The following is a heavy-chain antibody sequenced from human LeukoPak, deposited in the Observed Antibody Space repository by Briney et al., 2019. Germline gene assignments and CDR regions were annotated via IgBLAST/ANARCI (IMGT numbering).Heavy chain of an antibody. J-gene: IGHJ5*02. CDR2: ISAYNGNT. CDR1: GYTSTSYG. V-gene: IGHV1-18*01. Sequence: ASVKVSCKASGYTSTSYGISWVRQAPGQGLEWMGWISAYNGNTNYAQKLQGRVTMTTDTSTSTAYMELRSLRSDDTAVYYCARDRRIANWFDPWGQGTLVTVSS. D-gene: IGHD6-13*01. CDR3: ARDRRIANWFDP.